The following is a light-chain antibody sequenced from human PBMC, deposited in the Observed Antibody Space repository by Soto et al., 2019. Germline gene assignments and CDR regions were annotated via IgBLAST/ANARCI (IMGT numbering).Light chain of an antibody. V-gene: IGLV3-21*02. J-gene: IGLJ1*01. CDR1: NIGSKS. CDR3: QVWDSSSDHYV. CDR2: DDN. Sequence: SYELTQPPLVSVAPGQTATIPCGGNNIGSKSVHWYQLRPGQAPVLVVYDDNDRPSGIPERFSGSNSGNTATLTISRVEAGDEADYYCQVWDSSSDHYVFGTGTKVTVL.